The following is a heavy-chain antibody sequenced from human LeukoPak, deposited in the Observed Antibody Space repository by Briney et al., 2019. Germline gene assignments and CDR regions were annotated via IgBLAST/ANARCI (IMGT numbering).Heavy chain of an antibody. V-gene: IGHV3-43*01. J-gene: IGHJ6*02. CDR3: ARGPNRWWVVSRNWGMDV. CDR2: ISWDESTT. Sequence: PGGSLRLSCAAFGLSIGDNSMHWVRHAPGKGLEWVSLISWDESTTYYSDSVKGRFTVSRDSSKNSLHLQMNSLRTEDTALYYCARGPNRWWVVSRNWGMDVWGQGTTVTVSS. D-gene: IGHD2-15*01. CDR1: GLSIGDNS.